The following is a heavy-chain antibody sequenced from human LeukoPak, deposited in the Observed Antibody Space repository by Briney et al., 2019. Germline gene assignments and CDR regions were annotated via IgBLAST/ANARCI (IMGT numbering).Heavy chain of an antibody. V-gene: IGHV3-30*18. Sequence: GGSLRLSCEVSGFTFNTYGIHWVRQTPGKGLEWVALISYDGSKTWYTGSVKGRFTISRDNSKNTLYLQMDSLRAEDTAVYYCANLEGCSSTSCDPWGQGTLVTVSS. CDR1: GFTFNTYG. D-gene: IGHD2-2*01. CDR2: ISYDGSKT. CDR3: ANLEGCSSTSCDP. J-gene: IGHJ5*02.